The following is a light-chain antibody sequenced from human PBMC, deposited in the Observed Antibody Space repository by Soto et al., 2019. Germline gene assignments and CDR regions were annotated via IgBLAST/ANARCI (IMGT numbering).Light chain of an antibody. CDR1: QSLLYNSNNKNY. CDR3: QLYYNTPWT. J-gene: IGKJ1*01. CDR2: WAS. V-gene: IGKV4-1*01. Sequence: DIVMTQSPDSLAVSLGERATINCKSSQSLLYNSNNKNYLAWYQQKPGQPPKLLIYWASTRESGVPDRFSGSGSGTDFTLTISSLQAEDVAVYYCQLYYNTPWTFGQGTKVEIK.